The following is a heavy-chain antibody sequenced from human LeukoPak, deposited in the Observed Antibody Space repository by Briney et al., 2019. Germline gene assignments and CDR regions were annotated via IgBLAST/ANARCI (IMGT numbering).Heavy chain of an antibody. CDR1: GYTFTGYY. V-gene: IGHV1-2*02. Sequence: GASVKVSCKASGYTFTGYYMHWVRQAPGQGLEWMGWINPNSGGTNYAQKFQGRVTMTRDTSISTAYMELSRLRSDDTAVYYCARDGVSTGWYEDTYYFDDWGQGTLVNVSS. CDR2: INPNSGGT. CDR3: ARDGVSTGWYEDTYYFDD. D-gene: IGHD6-19*01. J-gene: IGHJ4*01.